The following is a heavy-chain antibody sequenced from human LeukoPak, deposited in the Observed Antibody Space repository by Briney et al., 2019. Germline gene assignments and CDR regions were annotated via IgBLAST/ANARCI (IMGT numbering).Heavy chain of an antibody. CDR2: IYYSGST. Sequence: PSETLSLTCAVYGGSFSGYYWSWIRQHPGKGLEWIGYIYYSGSTYYNPSLKSRVTISVDTSKNQFSLKLSSVTAADTAVYYCARVIIGRFGELFGPKHYGMDVWGQGTTVTVSS. V-gene: IGHV4-31*11. J-gene: IGHJ6*02. CDR1: GGSFSGYY. CDR3: ARVIIGRFGELFGPKHYGMDV. D-gene: IGHD3-10*01.